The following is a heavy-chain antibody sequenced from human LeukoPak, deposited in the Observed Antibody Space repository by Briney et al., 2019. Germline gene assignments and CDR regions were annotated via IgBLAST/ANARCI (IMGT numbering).Heavy chain of an antibody. V-gene: IGHV3-30*03. D-gene: IGHD3-10*01. J-gene: IGHJ4*02. CDR2: ISYEGSKK. Sequence: GGPLRLSCAASGFTFSSYGMHWVRQAPGKGREWVAVISYEGSKKYYAHSVKGRFTISRDNSKNALYLQMNSLRGEDTAVYYCARISGSSQGDWGEGTVVSVSS. CDR3: ARISGSSQGD. CDR1: GFTFSSYG.